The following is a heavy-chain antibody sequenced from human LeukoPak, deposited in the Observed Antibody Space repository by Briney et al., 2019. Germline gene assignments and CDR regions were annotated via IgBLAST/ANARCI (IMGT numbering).Heavy chain of an antibody. J-gene: IGHJ4*02. D-gene: IGHD6-19*01. CDR1: GDSVSSSGYY. Sequence: PSETLSLTCSVSGDSVSSSGYYWGWIRQPPGKGLEWIVSKSYSGNTYYNPSRKSRVTISLDTSKNEFSLKLSSVTAADTAVYYCARDNSRAVVEYVYWGQRTLVTVSS. V-gene: IGHV4-39*02. CDR3: ARDNSRAVVEYVY. CDR2: KSYSGNT.